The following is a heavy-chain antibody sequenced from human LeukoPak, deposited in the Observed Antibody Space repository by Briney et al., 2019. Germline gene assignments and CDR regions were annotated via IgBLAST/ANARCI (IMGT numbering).Heavy chain of an antibody. Sequence: PWGSLRLSCAASGFTFSNYGMHWVRQAPGKGLEWVAVIWYDGSNIYYADSVKGRFTISRDNSKNTLYLQMNSLRAEDTAVYYCAREKYYYDSSGYYHFDYWGQGTLVTVSS. J-gene: IGHJ4*02. CDR2: IWYDGSNI. D-gene: IGHD3-22*01. V-gene: IGHV3-33*01. CDR3: AREKYYYDSSGYYHFDY. CDR1: GFTFSNYG.